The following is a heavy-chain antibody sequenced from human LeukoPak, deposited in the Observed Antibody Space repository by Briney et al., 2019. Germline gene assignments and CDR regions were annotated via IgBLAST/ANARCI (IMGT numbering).Heavy chain of an antibody. Sequence: GGSLKLSCVASGFAFSNYAMSWVRQAPGKGLEWVSSPSDSGGNTYYADSVKGRFTISRDNSKNTLYLQMNSLRVEDTAVYYCAKDPQDYWGQGTLVIVSS. CDR1: GFAFSNYA. J-gene: IGHJ4*02. CDR3: AKDPQDY. V-gene: IGHV3-23*01. CDR2: PSDSGGNT.